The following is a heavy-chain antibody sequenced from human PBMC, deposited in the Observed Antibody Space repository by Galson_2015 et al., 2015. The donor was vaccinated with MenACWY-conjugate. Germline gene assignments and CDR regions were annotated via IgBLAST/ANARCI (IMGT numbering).Heavy chain of an antibody. Sequence: ETLSLTCSVSGGSISGYSWSWIRQPPGKGLEWIGYIYYSGSTNYNPPLKSRVTISVDTSKNQFSLKLNSVTAADTAVYYCARGFRPASYSSSWYCFDYWGQGTLVTVSS. CDR2: IYYSGST. J-gene: IGHJ4*02. CDR3: ARGFRPASYSSSWYCFDY. V-gene: IGHV4-59*01. D-gene: IGHD6-13*01. CDR1: GGSISGYS.